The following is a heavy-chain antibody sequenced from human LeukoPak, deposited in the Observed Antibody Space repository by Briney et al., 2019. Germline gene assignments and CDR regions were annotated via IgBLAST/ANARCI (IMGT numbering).Heavy chain of an antibody. CDR3: AKSGTNNYYYMDV. CDR2: IWYDGSNK. D-gene: IGHD1/OR15-1a*01. CDR1: GFTFSSYG. J-gene: IGHJ6*03. V-gene: IGHV3-33*06. Sequence: GGSLRLSCAASGFTFSSYGMHWVRQAPGKGLEWVAVIWYDGSNKYYADSVKGRFTISRDNSKNTLYLQMNSLRAEDTAVYYCAKSGTNNYYYMDVWGKGTTVTVSS.